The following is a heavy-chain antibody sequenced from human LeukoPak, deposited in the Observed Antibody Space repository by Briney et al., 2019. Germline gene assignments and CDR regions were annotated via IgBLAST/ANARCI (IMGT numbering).Heavy chain of an antibody. V-gene: IGHV3-49*04. CDR1: GFTFSSYA. CDR2: IRSKAYGGTT. Sequence: GGSLRLSCAASGFTFSSYAMHWVRQAPGKGLEWVGFIRSKAYGGTTEYAASVQGRFTISRDDSKSIAYLQMNSLKTEDTAFYFCARGPILLWIHNGMDVWGQGTTVTVSS. J-gene: IGHJ6*02. CDR3: ARGPILLWIHNGMDV. D-gene: IGHD5-18*01.